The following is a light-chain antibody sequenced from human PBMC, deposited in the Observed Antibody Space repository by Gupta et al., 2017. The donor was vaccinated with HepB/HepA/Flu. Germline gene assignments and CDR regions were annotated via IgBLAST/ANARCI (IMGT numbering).Light chain of an antibody. CDR2: DAS. CDR1: QSVSGY. V-gene: IGKV3-11*01. CDR3: QQRSNGPPTCS. Sequence: EIVLTQSPATLSLSPGERATLSCRASQSVSGYFTWYQQKPGQAPRLLIYDASNRATGIPVRFSGRGSGTDFTLTISSLEPEDSAVYYCQQRSNGPPTCSFGQGTKIQIK. J-gene: IGKJ2*04.